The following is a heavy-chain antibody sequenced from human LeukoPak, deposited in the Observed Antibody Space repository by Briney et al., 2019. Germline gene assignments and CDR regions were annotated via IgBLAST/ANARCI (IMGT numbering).Heavy chain of an antibody. D-gene: IGHD5-12*01. Sequence: SETLSLTCTVSGGSISSYYWSWIRQPPGKGLEWIGYIYYSGSTNYNPSLKSRVTISVDTSKNQFSLKLSSVTAADTAVYYCASMRADVDIVATTRLWWFDPWGQGTLVTVSS. V-gene: IGHV4-59*01. CDR2: IYYSGST. J-gene: IGHJ5*02. CDR1: GGSISSYY. CDR3: ASMRADVDIVATTRLWWFDP.